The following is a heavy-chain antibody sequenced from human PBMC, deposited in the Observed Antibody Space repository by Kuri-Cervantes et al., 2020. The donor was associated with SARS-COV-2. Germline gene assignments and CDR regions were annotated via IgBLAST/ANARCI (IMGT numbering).Heavy chain of an antibody. CDR2: ISSNGGST. CDR1: GFTFSSYA. V-gene: IGHV3-64*01. Sequence: GESLKISCAASGFTFSSYAMHWVRQAPGKGLEYVSAISSNGGSTYYANSVKGRFTISRDNAKNSLYLQMNSLRAEDTAVYYCARDRGHSGWFDYWGQGTLVTVSS. CDR3: ARDRGHSGWFDY. J-gene: IGHJ4*02. D-gene: IGHD2-15*01.